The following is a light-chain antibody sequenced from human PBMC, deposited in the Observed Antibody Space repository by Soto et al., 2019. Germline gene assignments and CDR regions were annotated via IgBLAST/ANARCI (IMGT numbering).Light chain of an antibody. CDR1: QAVSSNY. J-gene: IGKJ4*01. CDR2: GVS. Sequence: EIVLTQSPGTLSLSPGERATLSCRASQAVSSNYLVWYQQKPGQAPRLLIYGVSIRATGIPDRFSGSGSGTDFTLTISGLEPEDSVVYYCQQYDGSISFGGGSKVEIK. V-gene: IGKV3-20*01. CDR3: QQYDGSIS.